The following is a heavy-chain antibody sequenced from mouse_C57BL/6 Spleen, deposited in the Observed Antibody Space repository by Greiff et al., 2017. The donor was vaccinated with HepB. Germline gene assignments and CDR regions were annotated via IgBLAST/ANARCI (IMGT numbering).Heavy chain of an antibody. V-gene: IGHV5-4*03. CDR1: GFTFSSYA. J-gene: IGHJ1*03. D-gene: IGHD1-1*01. CDR3: ARVGYGSSFWYFDV. Sequence: EVKLMESGGGLVKPGGSLKLSCAASGFTFSSYAMSWVRQTPEKRLEWVATISDGGSYTYYPDNVKGRFTLARDNAKNNLYLQMSQLKSEDTAMYYCARVGYGSSFWYFDVWGTGTTVTVSS. CDR2: ISDGGSYT.